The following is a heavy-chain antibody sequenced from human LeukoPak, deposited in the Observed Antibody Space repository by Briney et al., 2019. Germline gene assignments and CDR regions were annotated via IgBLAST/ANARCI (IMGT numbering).Heavy chain of an antibody. CDR2: IIGSGADT. CDR1: GFTFSSYA. Sequence: GGSLRLSCAASGFTFSSYAMTWVRQAPGQGLEWVSTIIGSGADTYYADSVKGRFTIYRDNSKNTLYLQMNSLRAEDTAVYYCAAKMSRTAATYGMDVWGQGTTVTVSS. V-gene: IGHV3-23*01. CDR3: AAKMSRTAATYGMDV. D-gene: IGHD6-13*01. J-gene: IGHJ6*02.